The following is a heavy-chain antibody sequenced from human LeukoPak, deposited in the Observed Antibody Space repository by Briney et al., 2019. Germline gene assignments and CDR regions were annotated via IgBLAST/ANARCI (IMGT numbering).Heavy chain of an antibody. J-gene: IGHJ4*02. CDR2: ISGSGGST. CDR3: AIAPGIAAEVYFDY. CDR1: VFTYSSYA. Sequence: GGSLRLSCAASVFTYSSYAMSWVRQAPGKGLEWVSAISGSGGSTYYADSVKGRFTISRDNSKNTLYLQMNSLRAEDTAVYYCAIAPGIAAEVYFDYWGQGTLVTVSS. V-gene: IGHV3-23*01. D-gene: IGHD6-13*01.